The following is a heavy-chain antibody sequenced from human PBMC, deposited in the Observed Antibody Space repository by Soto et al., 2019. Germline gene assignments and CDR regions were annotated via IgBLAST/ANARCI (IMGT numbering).Heavy chain of an antibody. V-gene: IGHV4-31*03. D-gene: IGHD3-16*01. J-gene: IGHJ4*02. CDR3: ARAWGGYFDY. Sequence: QVQLQESGPGLVKPSQTLSLTCTVSGGSISSGGYYWSWIRQHPGKGLEWIGYIYYSESTYYNPSLKCRVTSSVDTSKNQFSLKLSSVTPAATAVYYCARAWGGYFDYWGQGTLVTVSS. CDR2: IYYSEST. CDR1: GGSISSGGYY.